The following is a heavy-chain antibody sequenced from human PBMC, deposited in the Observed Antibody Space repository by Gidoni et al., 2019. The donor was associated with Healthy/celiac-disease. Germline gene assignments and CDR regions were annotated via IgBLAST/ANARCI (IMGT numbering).Heavy chain of an antibody. D-gene: IGHD4-17*01. J-gene: IGHJ4*02. CDR2: IYTSGST. Sequence: QVQLQESGPGLVKPSQTLSLTCTVSAGHISSGSYYWSWIRQPAGKGLEWIGRIYTSGSTNYNPSLKSRVTISVDTSKNQFSLKLSSVTAADTAVYYCARVQGYGDRYFDYWGQGTLVTVSS. CDR1: AGHISSGSYY. CDR3: ARVQGYGDRYFDY. V-gene: IGHV4-61*02.